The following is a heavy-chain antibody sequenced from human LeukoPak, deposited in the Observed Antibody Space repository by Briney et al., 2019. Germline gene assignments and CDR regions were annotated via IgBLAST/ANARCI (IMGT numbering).Heavy chain of an antibody. CDR1: GYTFTSYY. CDR3: ARDATYYDSSTTSGY. D-gene: IGHD3-22*01. CDR2: INPSGGST. V-gene: IGHV1-46*01. Sequence: ASVKVSCKASGYTFTSYYMHWVRQAPGQGLEWMGIINPSGGSTSYAQKFQGRVTITADESTSTAYMELSSLRSEDTAVYYCARDATYYDSSTTSGYWGQGTLVTVSS. J-gene: IGHJ4*02.